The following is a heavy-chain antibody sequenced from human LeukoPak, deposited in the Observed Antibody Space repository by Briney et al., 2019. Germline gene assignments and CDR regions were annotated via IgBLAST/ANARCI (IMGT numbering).Heavy chain of an antibody. CDR3: ATVGYYYFGMDV. V-gene: IGHV3-15*01. Sequence: VGSLRLSCAASGLTFSNAWMSWGCQAPGGGGEWVGRIKSRSDGGTIDYGEAVKGRFGISRDDSKNTLYLQMNNLKTEDTAVYYCATVGYYYFGMDVWGKGTTVTVSS. CDR1: GLTFSNAW. CDR2: IKSRSDGGTI. J-gene: IGHJ6*04.